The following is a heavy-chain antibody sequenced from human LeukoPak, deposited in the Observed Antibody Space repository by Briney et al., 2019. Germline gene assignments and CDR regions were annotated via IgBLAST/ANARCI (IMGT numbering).Heavy chain of an antibody. J-gene: IGHJ6*02. CDR3: GRIAINANNGMDV. CDR1: GGTVSSYA. CDR2: IIPILGIA. Sequence: GASVKVSCKASGGTVSSYAISWVRQAPGQGLEWMGRIIPILGIANYAQKFQGRVTITADKSTSTAYMELSSLRSEDTAVYYCGRIAINANNGMDVWGQGTTVTVSS. V-gene: IGHV1-69*04. D-gene: IGHD1/OR15-1a*01.